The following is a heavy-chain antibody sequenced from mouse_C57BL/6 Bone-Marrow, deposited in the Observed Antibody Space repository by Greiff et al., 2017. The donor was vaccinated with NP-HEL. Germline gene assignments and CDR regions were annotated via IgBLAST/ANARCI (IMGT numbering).Heavy chain of an antibody. CDR2: IYPGGGYT. CDR3: ARSRDYPYYFDY. V-gene: IGHV1-63*01. J-gene: IGHJ2*01. Sequence: SGAELVRPGTSVKMSCKASGYTFTNYWIGWAKQRPGHGLEWIGDIYPGGGYTNYNEKFKGKATLTADKSSSTAYMQFSSLTSEDSAIYYCARSRDYPYYFDYWGQGTTLTVSS. CDR1: GYTFTNYW. D-gene: IGHD2-4*01.